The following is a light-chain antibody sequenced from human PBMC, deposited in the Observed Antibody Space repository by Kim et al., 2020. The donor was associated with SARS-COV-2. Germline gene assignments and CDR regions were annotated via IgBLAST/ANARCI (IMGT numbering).Light chain of an antibody. V-gene: IGKV1-39*01. CDR3: QQSYSSPRG. J-gene: IGKJ2*03. Sequence: FASVGDRVAITCRASQSIRNYLNWYQQKPGKAPKLLIYATSTLKSGVPSRFSGSGSGTDFTLTISSLQPEDFATYYCQQSYSSPRGFGQGTKLEI. CDR1: QSIRNY. CDR2: ATS.